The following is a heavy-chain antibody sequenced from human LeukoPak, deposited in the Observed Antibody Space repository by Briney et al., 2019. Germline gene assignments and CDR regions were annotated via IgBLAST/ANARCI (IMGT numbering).Heavy chain of an antibody. CDR2: INQDGSEE. V-gene: IGHV3-7*01. CDR1: GFTFSSYG. CDR3: VRECGVSGYDLLDY. Sequence: PGGSLRLSCAACGFTFSSYGMHWVRQAPGEGLEWVANINQDGSEEHYMDSVKARFTISRDNAKNSLSLQMNSLRAEDTAVYYFVRECGVSGYDLLDYWGQGTLVTVFS. J-gene: IGHJ4*02. D-gene: IGHD5-12*01.